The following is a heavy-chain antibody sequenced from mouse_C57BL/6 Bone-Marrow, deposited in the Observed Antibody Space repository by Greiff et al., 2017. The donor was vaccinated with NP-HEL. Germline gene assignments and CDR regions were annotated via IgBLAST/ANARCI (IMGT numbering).Heavy chain of an antibody. V-gene: IGHV1-80*01. Sequence: VQLQESGAELVKPGASVKISCKASGYAFSSYWMNWVKRRPGKGLEWIGQIYPGDGDTNYNGKFKDKASLTADKSSSTAYMQLSSLTSEDSAVYFCARGAYWGQGTLVTVSA. J-gene: IGHJ3*01. CDR2: IYPGDGDT. CDR3: ARGAY. CDR1: GYAFSSYW.